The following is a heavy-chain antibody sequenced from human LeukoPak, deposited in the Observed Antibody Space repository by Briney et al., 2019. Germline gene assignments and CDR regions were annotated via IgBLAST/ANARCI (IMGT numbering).Heavy chain of an antibody. D-gene: IGHD3-16*01. J-gene: IGHJ4*02. Sequence: GGSLRLSCEASGFTFSNYWMHWVRQAPGKGLVWVSRINSDGSSTTYADSVKGRFTISRDNSKNTLYLQMNSLRAEDTAVYYCAKVPNYDYVWGSRDDYWGQGTLVTVSS. CDR2: INSDGSST. CDR3: AKVPNYDYVWGSRDDY. CDR1: GFTFSNYW. V-gene: IGHV3-74*01.